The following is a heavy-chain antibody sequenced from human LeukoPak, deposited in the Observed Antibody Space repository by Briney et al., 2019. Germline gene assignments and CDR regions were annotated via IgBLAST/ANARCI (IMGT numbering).Heavy chain of an antibody. J-gene: IGHJ4*02. V-gene: IGHV4-59*08. CDR1: GGSISSYY. Sequence: SETLSLTCTVSGGSISSYYWTWIRQPPGKGLEWIGFIYYSGSTNYNPSLKSRVTISVDTSKNQFSLRLTSVTAADTAVYFCARPLHDSSTYYILYYWGQGTLVTVSS. CDR2: IYYSGST. D-gene: IGHD3-22*01. CDR3: ARPLHDSSTYYILYY.